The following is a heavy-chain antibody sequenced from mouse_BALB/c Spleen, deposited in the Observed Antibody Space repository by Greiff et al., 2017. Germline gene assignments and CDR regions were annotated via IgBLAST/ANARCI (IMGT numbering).Heavy chain of an antibody. J-gene: IGHJ4*01. CDR1: GDSITSGY. Sequence: DVMLVESGPSLVKPSQTLSLTCSVTGDSITSGYWNWIRKFPGNKLEYMGYISYSGSTYYNPSLKSRISITRDTSKNQYYLQLNSVTTEDTATYYCARYRYDDYAMDYWGQGTSVTVSS. V-gene: IGHV3-8*02. CDR2: ISYSGST. D-gene: IGHD2-14*01. CDR3: ARYRYDDYAMDY.